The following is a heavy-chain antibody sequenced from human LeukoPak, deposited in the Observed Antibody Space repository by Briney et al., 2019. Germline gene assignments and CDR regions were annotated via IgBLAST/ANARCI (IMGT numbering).Heavy chain of an antibody. Sequence: GGSLRLSCAASGFTFSSYAMHWVRQAPGKGLEWVAVISYDGSNKYYADSVKGRFTISRDNSKNTLYLQMNSLRAEDTAVYYCAKHGHVSSPRGFDYWGQGTLVTVSS. CDR3: AKHGHVSSPRGFDY. CDR2: ISYDGSNK. V-gene: IGHV3-30*18. D-gene: IGHD6-13*01. CDR1: GFTFSSYA. J-gene: IGHJ4*02.